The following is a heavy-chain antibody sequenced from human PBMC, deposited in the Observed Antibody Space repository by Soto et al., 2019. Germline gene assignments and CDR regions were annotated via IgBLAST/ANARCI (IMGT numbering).Heavy chain of an antibody. CDR1: GGSISSYY. V-gene: IGHV4-59*01. CDR2: IYYSGST. D-gene: IGHD3-3*01. Sequence: SETLSLTCTVSGGSISSYYWSWIRQPPGKGLEWIGYIYYSGSTNYNPSLKSRVTISVDTSKNQFSLKLSSVTAADTAVYYCARARIKIFGFDPWGQGTLVTVSS. J-gene: IGHJ5*02. CDR3: ARARIKIFGFDP.